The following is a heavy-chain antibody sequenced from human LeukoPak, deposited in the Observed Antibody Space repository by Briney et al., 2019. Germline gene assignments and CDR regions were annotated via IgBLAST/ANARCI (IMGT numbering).Heavy chain of an antibody. CDR2: IHYSGST. CDR3: ARHAPYGYYYYYMDV. Sequence: SETLSLTCTVSGDSISSSSHFWGWIRQPPGKGLEWIGSIHYSGSTYYNPSLKSRVTISVDTSKNQFSLKLSSVTAADTAVYYCARHAPYGYYYYYMDVWGKGTTVTISS. V-gene: IGHV4-39*01. J-gene: IGHJ6*03. CDR1: GDSISSSSHF. D-gene: IGHD2-8*01.